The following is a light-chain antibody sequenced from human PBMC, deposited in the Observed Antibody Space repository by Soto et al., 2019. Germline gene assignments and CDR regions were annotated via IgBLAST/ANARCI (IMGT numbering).Light chain of an antibody. V-gene: IGLV1-40*01. CDR2: GNN. CDR1: SSNIGAGYD. J-gene: IGLJ3*02. CDR3: QSYDSSLSGWV. Sequence: QSVLTQPPSVSGAPRQRVTISCTGSSSNIGAGYDVHWYQQLPGAAPKLLIYGNNNRPSGVPDRFSASKSGTSASLAITGLQAEDEADYYCQSYDSSLSGWVFGGGTKLTVL.